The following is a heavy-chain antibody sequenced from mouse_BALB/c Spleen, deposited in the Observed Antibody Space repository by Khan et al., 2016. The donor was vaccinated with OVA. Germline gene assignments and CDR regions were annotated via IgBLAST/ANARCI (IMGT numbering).Heavy chain of an antibody. CDR1: GYTFTSYS. V-gene: IGHV1-4*01. J-gene: IGHJ4*01. CDR3: ARYFHYYRSRRALDY. D-gene: IGHD1-1*01. Sequence: QVQLQQSGGELARPGASVKLSCKASGYTFTSYSMHWIKQRPGQGLEWIGNINPSNASINYNQKFKDKSTLTADKSSSTAYMQLSSLTSEDTAVYYSARYFHYYRSRRALDYWGQRPSVTVSS. CDR2: INPSNASI.